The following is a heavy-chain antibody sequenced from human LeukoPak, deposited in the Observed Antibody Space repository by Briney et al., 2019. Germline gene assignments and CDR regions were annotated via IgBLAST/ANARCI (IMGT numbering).Heavy chain of an antibody. Sequence: GSSVKVSCKASGGTFSSYAISWVRQAPGQGLEWMGGIIPIFGTANYAQKFQGRVTITADESTSTAYMELSSLRSEDTAVYYCARERIWVAAGAGLYYFDYWGQGTLVTVSS. J-gene: IGHJ4*02. CDR2: IIPIFGTA. V-gene: IGHV1-69*01. D-gene: IGHD6-13*01. CDR3: ARERIWVAAGAGLYYFDY. CDR1: GGTFSSYA.